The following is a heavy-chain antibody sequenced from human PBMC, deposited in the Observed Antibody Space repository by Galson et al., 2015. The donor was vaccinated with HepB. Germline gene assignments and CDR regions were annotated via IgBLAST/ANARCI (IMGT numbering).Heavy chain of an antibody. CDR2: IYWDDDK. CDR1: GFSLSTSGVG. D-gene: IGHD3-10*02. J-gene: IGHJ5*02. CDR3: AHRLPLRSGSSSFDP. V-gene: IGHV2-5*02. Sequence: PALVKPTQTLTLTCTFSGFSLSTSGVGVGWIRQPPGKALEWLALIYWDDDKRYSPSLKSRLTITKDTSKNQVVLTMTNMDPVDTATYYCAHRLPLRSGSSSFDPWGQGTLVTVSS.